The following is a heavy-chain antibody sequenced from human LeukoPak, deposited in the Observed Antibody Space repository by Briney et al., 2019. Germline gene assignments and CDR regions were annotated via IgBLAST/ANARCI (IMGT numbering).Heavy chain of an antibody. Sequence: ASVKVSCKASGYTFAGYYMHWVRQAPGQGLEWMGWINPNSGGTNYAQKFQGRVTMTRDTSISTAYMELSRLRSDDTAVYYCARDLRQWLVAPTKFDYWGQGTLVTVSS. CDR1: GYTFAGYY. CDR2: INPNSGGT. V-gene: IGHV1-2*02. J-gene: IGHJ4*02. CDR3: ARDLRQWLVAPTKFDY. D-gene: IGHD6-19*01.